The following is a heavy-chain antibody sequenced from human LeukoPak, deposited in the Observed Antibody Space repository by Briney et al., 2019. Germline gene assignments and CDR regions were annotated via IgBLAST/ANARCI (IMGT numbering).Heavy chain of an antibody. CDR3: ARDQIMITFGGVIDDY. D-gene: IGHD3-16*02. J-gene: IGHJ4*02. Sequence: ASVKVSCKASGYTFTGYYMHWVRQAPGQGLEWMGRTNPNSGGTNYAQKFQGRVTMTRDTSISTAYMELSRLRSDDTAVYYCARDQIMITFGGVIDDYWGQGTLVTVSS. V-gene: IGHV1-2*06. CDR1: GYTFTGYY. CDR2: TNPNSGGT.